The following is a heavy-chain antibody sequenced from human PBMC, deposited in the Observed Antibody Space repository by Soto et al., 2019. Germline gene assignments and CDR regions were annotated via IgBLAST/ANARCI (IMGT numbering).Heavy chain of an antibody. V-gene: IGHV4-30-2*01. CDR2: IYQSGSS. CDR3: ARAHYYYGMDV. Sequence: SETLSLTCGVSGGSISSGGYSWNWIRQPPGKGLEWMGYIYQSGSSYYNPSLKSRVTISIDRSKNQFSLKLSSVTAADTAMYYCARAHYYYGMDVWGQGTTVTVSS. CDR1: GGSISSGGYS. J-gene: IGHJ6*01.